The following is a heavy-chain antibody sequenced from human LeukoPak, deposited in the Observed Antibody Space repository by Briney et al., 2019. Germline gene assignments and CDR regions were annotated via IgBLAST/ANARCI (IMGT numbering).Heavy chain of an antibody. CDR1: GFTFSSYW. D-gene: IGHD4-17*01. J-gene: IGHJ4*02. Sequence: GGSLRLSCAASGFTFSSYWISWVRQAPGKGLEWVAKTKREGSEKYYVDSVKGRFTISRDNAKNSLYLQMNSLRAEEAAVYYCARGYGDSIHFDYWGQGTLVTVSS. V-gene: IGHV3-7*04. CDR3: ARGYGDSIHFDY. CDR2: TKREGSEK.